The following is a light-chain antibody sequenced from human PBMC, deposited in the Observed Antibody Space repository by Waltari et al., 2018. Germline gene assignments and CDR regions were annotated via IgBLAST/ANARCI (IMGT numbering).Light chain of an antibody. J-gene: IGKJ1*01. CDR2: DTS. CDR3: QQRYNWPRT. Sequence: DIVLTQSPATLSLSPGERATLSCRASQIVSAYLAWYQQRPGQAPRLLIYDTSNRATGIPARFSGSGSGTDFTLTISSLEPEDFAFYYCQQRYNWPRTFGQGTKVEIK. V-gene: IGKV3-11*01. CDR1: QIVSAY.